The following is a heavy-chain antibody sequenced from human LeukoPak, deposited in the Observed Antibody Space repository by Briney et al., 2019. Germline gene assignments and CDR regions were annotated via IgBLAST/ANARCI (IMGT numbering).Heavy chain of an antibody. CDR3: ARESSSGSGSLYYYYYMDV. CDR2: IYSGGST. V-gene: IGHV3-66*01. CDR1: GFTVSSNY. D-gene: IGHD6-19*01. J-gene: IGHJ6*03. Sequence: PGGSLRLSCAASGFTVSSNYMSWVRQAPGKGLEWVSVIYSGGSTYYADSVKGRFTISRDNSKNTLYLQMNSLRAEDTAVYYCARESSSGSGSLYYYYYMDVWGKGTTVTISS.